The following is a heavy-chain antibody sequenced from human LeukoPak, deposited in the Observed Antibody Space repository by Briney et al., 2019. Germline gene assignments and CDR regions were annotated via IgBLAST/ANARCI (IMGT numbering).Heavy chain of an antibody. J-gene: IGHJ4*02. CDR2: FEPEDGET. Sequence: ASVKVSCKVSGYTLTELSMHWMRQAPGKGLEWMRGFEPEDGETIYAQKFQGRVTITADESTSTAYMELSSLRSEDTAVYYCARAQGQFIAARRVWGFDYWGQGTLVTVSS. V-gene: IGHV1-24*01. CDR3: ARAQGQFIAARRVWGFDY. D-gene: IGHD6-6*01. CDR1: GYTLTELS.